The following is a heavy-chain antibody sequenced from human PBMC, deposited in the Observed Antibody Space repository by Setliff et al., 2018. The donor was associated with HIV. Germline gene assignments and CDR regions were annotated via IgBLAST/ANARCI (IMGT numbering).Heavy chain of an antibody. CDR1: GFTFSSHW. Sequence: GGSLRLSCAASGFTFSSHWMTWVRQAPGKGLEWVGFIRSQAYGGTPEYAASVKGRFTISRDDSKSIAYLQMNSLKTEDTAVYYCTRDIGEAYYNFWDAYEYFDYWGQGTQVTVSS. V-gene: IGHV3-49*04. CDR2: IRSQAYGGTP. CDR3: TRDIGEAYYNFWDAYEYFDY. D-gene: IGHD3-3*01. J-gene: IGHJ4*02.